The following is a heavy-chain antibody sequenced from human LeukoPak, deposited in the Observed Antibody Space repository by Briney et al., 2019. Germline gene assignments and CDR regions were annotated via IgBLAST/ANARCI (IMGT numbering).Heavy chain of an antibody. J-gene: IGHJ4*02. D-gene: IGHD2-21*02. CDR2: INSDGSST. Sequence: GGSLRLSCAASGFTFSSYAMHWVRQAPGKGLVWVSRINSDGSSTSYADSVKGRFTISRDNAKNTLYLQMNSLRAEDTAVYYCARSRPLYCGGDCADFDYWGQGTLVTVSS. CDR1: GFTFSSYA. V-gene: IGHV3-74*01. CDR3: ARSRPLYCGGDCADFDY.